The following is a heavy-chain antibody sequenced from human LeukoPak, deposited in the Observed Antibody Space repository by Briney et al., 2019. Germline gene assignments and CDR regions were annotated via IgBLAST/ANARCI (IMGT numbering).Heavy chain of an antibody. CDR2: IYYSGST. J-gene: IGHJ4*02. Sequence: SETLSLTCTVSGGSISSSSYYWGWIRQPPGKGLAWIGSIYYSGSTYYNPYLKSRVTISVDTSKNQFSLKLSSVTAADTAVYYCARSLILIGRYYFDYWGQGTLVTVSS. D-gene: IGHD3-10*01. CDR1: GGSISSSSYY. V-gene: IGHV4-39*01. CDR3: ARSLILIGRYYFDY.